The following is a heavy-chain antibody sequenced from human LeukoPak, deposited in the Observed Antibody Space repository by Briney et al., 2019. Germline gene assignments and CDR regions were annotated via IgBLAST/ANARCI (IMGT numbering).Heavy chain of an antibody. CDR1: GYTFTSYG. V-gene: IGHV1-18*01. Sequence: GASVKVSCKASGYTFTSYGISWVRQAPGQGLEWMGWISAYNGNTNYAQKLQGRVTMTTDTSTSTAYMELRSLRSDDTAVYYCARDLSDYGDYCVGDYWGQGTLVTVSS. CDR3: ARDLSDYGDYCVGDY. D-gene: IGHD4-17*01. J-gene: IGHJ4*02. CDR2: ISAYNGNT.